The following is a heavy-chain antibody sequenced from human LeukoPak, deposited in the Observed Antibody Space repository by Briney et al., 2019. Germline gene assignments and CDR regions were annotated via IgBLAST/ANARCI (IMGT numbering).Heavy chain of an antibody. D-gene: IGHD2-2*01. V-gene: IGHV4-39*01. J-gene: IGHJ5*02. CDR3: ARHELGYCGSTSCSSNCLDP. CDR2: IYYSGSS. Sequence: PSETLSLTCAVSGGSISGSGYYWAWIRQPPGKGLEWIGSIYYSGSSYYNPSLKSRVTISVDTAKNQISLNLSPVTAADAAVYYCARHELGYCGSTSCSSNCLDPWGQGTLVTVSS. CDR1: GGSISGSGYY.